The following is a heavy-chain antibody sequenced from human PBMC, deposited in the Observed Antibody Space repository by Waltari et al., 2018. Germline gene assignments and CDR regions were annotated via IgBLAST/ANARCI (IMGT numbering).Heavy chain of an antibody. CDR1: GYTFSDYW. D-gene: IGHD1-26*01. Sequence: EVQLVQSGAEVKKPGESLKISCKGSGYTFSDYWIAWVRQMPGEGLEWMGYIYPGDSKTRHSPYFQGKVSISADKSITTAYLQCSNLKASDSAMYYCARLARNGTYSYFDYWGQGTLVTVSS. CDR2: IYPGDSKT. CDR3: ARLARNGTYSYFDY. J-gene: IGHJ4*02. V-gene: IGHV5-51*01.